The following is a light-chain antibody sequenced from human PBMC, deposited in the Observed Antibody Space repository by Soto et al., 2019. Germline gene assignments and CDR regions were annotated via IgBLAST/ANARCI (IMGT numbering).Light chain of an antibody. CDR2: EVS. CDR1: SSDVGGYNY. Sequence: QSALTQPPSASGSPGQSVTISCTGTSSDVGGYNYVSWYQQHPGKAPKVMIYEVSKRPSGVPDRFSGSKSGNTASLAVSGLQAEDEADYYCSSYAGSAWVFGGGTKLTVL. V-gene: IGLV2-8*01. J-gene: IGLJ3*02. CDR3: SSYAGSAWV.